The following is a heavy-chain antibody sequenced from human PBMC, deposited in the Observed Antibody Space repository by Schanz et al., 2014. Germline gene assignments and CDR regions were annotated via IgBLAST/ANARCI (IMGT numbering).Heavy chain of an antibody. D-gene: IGHD1-26*01. CDR1: GFTFSHYW. CDR2: IRQDGSAK. J-gene: IGHJ4*02. V-gene: IGHV3-7*03. Sequence: EVHLVESGGGLVQPGGSLRLSCAASGFTFSHYWLSWVRQTPGKRLEWVANIRQDGSAKFYVDSVNSRFAISRDNAENSVYLQMNSLRAEDTAIYYCAKGRTVWSGSDRKYYFDYWGQGTLVTVSS. CDR3: AKGRTVWSGSDRKYYFDY.